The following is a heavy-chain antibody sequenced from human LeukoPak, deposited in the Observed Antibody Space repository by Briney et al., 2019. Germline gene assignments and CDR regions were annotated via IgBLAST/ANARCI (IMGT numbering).Heavy chain of an antibody. V-gene: IGHV1-69*04. CDR2: ITPNLAIT. CDR1: GGTFSSYS. J-gene: IGHJ4*02. D-gene: IGHD2-2*01. CDR3: ARDSALRCSSTSCYFDY. Sequence: ASVRVSCKASGGTFSSYSISWVRQAPGQGPEWLGRITPNLAITDYAQKFRDRVTLTADKSTSTVYMELGSLTSEDTAAYYCARDSALRCSSTSCYFDYWGQGTLVTVSS.